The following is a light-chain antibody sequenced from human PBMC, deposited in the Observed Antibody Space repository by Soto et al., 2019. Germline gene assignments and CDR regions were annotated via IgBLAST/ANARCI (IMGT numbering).Light chain of an antibody. V-gene: IGKV3-15*01. Sequence: IVMTQSPATLSVSPGGRATLSCRVSRGISSNFAWYQQKPGQAPGLLISDASTRATGIPARFSGSGSGAEFTLTISSLQPDDFATYYCQHYNSYSEAFGQGTKVDIK. CDR2: DAS. J-gene: IGKJ1*01. CDR3: QHYNSYSEA. CDR1: RGISSN.